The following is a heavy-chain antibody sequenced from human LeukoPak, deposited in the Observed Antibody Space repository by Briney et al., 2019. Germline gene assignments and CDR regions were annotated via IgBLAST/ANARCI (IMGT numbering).Heavy chain of an antibody. D-gene: IGHD6-19*01. J-gene: IGHJ4*02. CDR3: ARQLRGEAVAGHLQPFDY. CDR2: IYYSGST. Sequence: ASETLSLTCTVSGGSINSYYWSWIRQPPGKGLEWIGYIYYSGSTNYNPSLKSRVTISVDTSKNQFSLKLSSVTAADTAVYFCARQLRGEAVAGHLQPFDYWGQGTLVTVSS. V-gene: IGHV4-59*08. CDR1: GGSINSYY.